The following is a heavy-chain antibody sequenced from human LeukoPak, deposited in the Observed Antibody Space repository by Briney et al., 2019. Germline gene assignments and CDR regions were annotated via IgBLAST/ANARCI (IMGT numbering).Heavy chain of an antibody. CDR1: GFTFSSYG. Sequence: GRSLRLSCAASGFTFSSYGMHWVRQAPGKGLEWVAVISYDGSNKYYADSVKGRFTISRDNFKNTLYLQMNSLRAEDTAVYYCAKDGIAVPGTPYFVYWGQGTLVTASS. CDR3: AKDGIAVPGTPYFVY. V-gene: IGHV3-30*18. CDR2: ISYDGSNK. J-gene: IGHJ4*02. D-gene: IGHD6-19*01.